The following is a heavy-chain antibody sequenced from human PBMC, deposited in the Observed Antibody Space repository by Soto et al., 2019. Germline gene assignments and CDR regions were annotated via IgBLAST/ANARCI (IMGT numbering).Heavy chain of an antibody. D-gene: IGHD3-10*01. J-gene: IGHJ4*02. CDR2: INHSGST. Sequence: PSETLSLTCAVYGGSFSGYYWSWIRQPPGKGLEWIGEINHSGSTNYNPSLKSRVTISVDTSKNQFSLKLSSVTAADTAVYYCARVGSGSYYNGDYWGQGTLVTVS. V-gene: IGHV4-34*01. CDR3: ARVGSGSYYNGDY. CDR1: GGSFSGYY.